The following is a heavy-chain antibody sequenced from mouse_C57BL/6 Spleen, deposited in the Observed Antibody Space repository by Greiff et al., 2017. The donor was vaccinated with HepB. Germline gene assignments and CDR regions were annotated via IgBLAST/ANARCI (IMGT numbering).Heavy chain of an antibody. V-gene: IGHV1-69*01. Sequence: QVQLQQPGAELVMPGASVKLSCKASGYTFTSYWMHWVKQRPGQGLEWIGEIDPSDSYTNYNQKFKGKSTLTVDKSSSTAYMQLSSLTSEDSAVYDCASRTGGYAMDYWGQGTSVTVSS. J-gene: IGHJ4*01. CDR3: ASRTGGYAMDY. CDR2: IDPSDSYT. D-gene: IGHD4-1*01. CDR1: GYTFTSYW.